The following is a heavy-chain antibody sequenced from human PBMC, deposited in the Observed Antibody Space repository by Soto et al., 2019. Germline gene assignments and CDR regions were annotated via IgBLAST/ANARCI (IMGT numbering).Heavy chain of an antibody. CDR2: INPSGGST. CDR3: ARDPWGGGQLWTFDY. CDR1: GYTFTSYY. D-gene: IGHD5-18*01. Sequence: ASVKVSCKASGYTFTSYYMHWVRQAPGQGLEWMGIINPSGGSTSYAQKFQGRVTMTRDTSTSTVYMELSSLRSEDTAVYYCARDPWGGGQLWTFDYWGQGTLVTVSS. V-gene: IGHV1-46*01. J-gene: IGHJ4*02.